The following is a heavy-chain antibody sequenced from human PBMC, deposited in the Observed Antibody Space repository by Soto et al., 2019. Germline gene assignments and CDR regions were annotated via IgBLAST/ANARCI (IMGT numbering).Heavy chain of an antibody. CDR1: GGGNLRDYR. J-gene: IGHJ4*02. CDR2: IIPKLGSA. V-gene: IGHV1-69*13. D-gene: IGHD4-17*01. CDR3: SSGTTVGFPFDS. Sequence: SVKVSCKASGGGNLRDYRTTWVRRAPGQGLEWMGGIIPKLGSANYAQNLQGRVTVTADASTNTVYMELRSLRSDDTAVYYCSSGTTVGFPFDSWGQGTLVTVSS.